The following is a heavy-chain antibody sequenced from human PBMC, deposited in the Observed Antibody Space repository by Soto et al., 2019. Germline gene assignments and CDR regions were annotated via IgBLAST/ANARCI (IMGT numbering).Heavy chain of an antibody. CDR3: AKLGSSTWSPHYYFDY. V-gene: IGHV3-23*01. D-gene: IGHD2-2*01. CDR2: ITGSGSDT. CDR1: GFTFNSYA. Sequence: GGSLRLSCAASGFTFNSYAMGWVRQTPGKGLEWVSAITGSGSDTYYVDFVKGRFTISRDNSKDTLYLQMNSLRAEDTAVYYCAKLGSSTWSPHYYFDYWGQGTLVTVSS. J-gene: IGHJ4*02.